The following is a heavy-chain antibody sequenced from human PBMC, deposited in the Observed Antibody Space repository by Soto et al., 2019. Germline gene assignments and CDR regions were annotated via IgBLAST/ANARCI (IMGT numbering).Heavy chain of an antibody. Sequence: QVQLVQSGTEVKKPGSSLKVSCKASGGTFSSYAISWVRQAPGQGLEWMGGIIPIFGTTNYAEKFRGRVSITADESTSTAYVELSSLRSDDTAVYYCAGSFKYGSGTFDAFDIWGQGTMVTVSS. CDR3: AGSFKYGSGTFDAFDI. CDR2: IIPIFGTT. CDR1: GGTFSSYA. D-gene: IGHD3-10*01. V-gene: IGHV1-69*01. J-gene: IGHJ3*02.